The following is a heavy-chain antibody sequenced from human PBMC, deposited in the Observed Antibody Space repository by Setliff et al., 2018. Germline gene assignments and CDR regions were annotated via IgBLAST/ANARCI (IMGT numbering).Heavy chain of an antibody. CDR2: IYDSGTT. CDR1: GGSISTYY. J-gene: IGHJ1*01. V-gene: IGHV4-59*04. Sequence: SETLSLTCTVSGGSISTYYWSWIRQPPGKGLEWIGTIYDSGTTYYNPSLKSRVTISVDTSKNQFSLRLSSVTAADTAVYYCVREGYSEYFQDWGRGTLVTVSS. CDR3: VREGYSEYFQD. D-gene: IGHD1-1*01.